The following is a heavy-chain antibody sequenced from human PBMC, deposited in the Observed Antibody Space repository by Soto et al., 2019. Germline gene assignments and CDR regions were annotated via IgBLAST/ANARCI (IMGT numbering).Heavy chain of an antibody. J-gene: IGHJ5*02. CDR1: GYTFNRNG. V-gene: IGHV1-18*04. D-gene: IGHD3-3*01. Sequence: QVLLVQSGPEVKKPGASVNVSCKASGYTFNRNGISWIRQAPGQGLEWMGWISGHTGHTNYAQNFQGRVSVTTDTSTNTAYMELRSLTSDDTALSFCAKDRGDFTFGPWGQGTLVIVSS. CDR3: AKDRGDFTFGP. CDR2: ISGHTGHT.